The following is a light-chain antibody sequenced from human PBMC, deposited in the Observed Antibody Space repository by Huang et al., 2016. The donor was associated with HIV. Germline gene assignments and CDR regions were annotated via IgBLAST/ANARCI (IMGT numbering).Light chain of an antibody. J-gene: IGKJ2*01. V-gene: IGKV1-39*01. CDR1: QGISSY. Sequence: DIQMTQSPSSLSASLGDRVTITCRASQGISSYLNWYQQKPGKAPKLLIYAASTLQSGVPSRFSGSGSETDFTLTISSLQPADSATYYCQETYSIPYTFGQGTKLEIK. CDR2: AAS. CDR3: QETYSIPYT.